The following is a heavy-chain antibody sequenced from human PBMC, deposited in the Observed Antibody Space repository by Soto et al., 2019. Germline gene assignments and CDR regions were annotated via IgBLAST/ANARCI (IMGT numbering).Heavy chain of an antibody. Sequence: EVQLVQSGAEVKKPGESLRISCKGSGYSFTSYWISWVRQMPGKGLEWMGRIDPSDSYTNYSPSFQGHVTISADKSISTAYLQWSSLKASDTAMYYCATLAKSIAAAGHPYYYYYGMDVWGQGTTVTVSS. CDR1: GYSFTSYW. CDR3: ATLAKSIAAAGHPYYYYYGMDV. CDR2: IDPSDSYT. J-gene: IGHJ6*02. D-gene: IGHD6-13*01. V-gene: IGHV5-10-1*03.